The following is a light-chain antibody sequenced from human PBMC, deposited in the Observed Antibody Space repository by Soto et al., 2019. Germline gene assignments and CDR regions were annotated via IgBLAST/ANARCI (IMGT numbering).Light chain of an antibody. J-gene: IGKJ5*01. Sequence: DIVLTQSPGTLSLSPGDRATLSCRASQSVSSSFLAWYQQKPSQAPRLLIYGASSWPTGIPDRFSGSGSGTDFTLTISRLEPEDFAVYYCLQYNSSPLTFGQGTQLEIK. CDR1: QSVSSSF. CDR3: LQYNSSPLT. CDR2: GAS. V-gene: IGKV3-20*01.